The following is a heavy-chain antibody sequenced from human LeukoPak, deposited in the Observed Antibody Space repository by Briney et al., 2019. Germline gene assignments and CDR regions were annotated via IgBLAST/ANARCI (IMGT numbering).Heavy chain of an antibody. D-gene: IGHD2-15*01. CDR2: INWNGGST. J-gene: IGHJ4*02. CDR3: ARDTVVVVSATSLFDY. CDR1: GFTFDDYG. Sequence: GGSLRLSCAASGFTFDDYGMSWVRQAPGKGLEWVSGINWNGGSTGYADSVKGRFTISRDNAKNSLYLQMNSLRAEDTAVFYCARDTVVVVSATSLFDYWGQGTLVTVSS. V-gene: IGHV3-20*04.